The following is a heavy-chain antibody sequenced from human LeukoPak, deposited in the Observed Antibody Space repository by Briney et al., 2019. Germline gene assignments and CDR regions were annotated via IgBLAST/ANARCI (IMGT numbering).Heavy chain of an antibody. CDR1: GYTFTSYA. D-gene: IGHD6-6*01. V-gene: IGHV1-69*06. Sequence: ASVKVSCKASGYTFTSYAISWVRQAPGQGLEWMGGIIPIFGTANYAQKFQGRVTITADKSTSTAYMELSSLRSEDTAVYYCASSIAARPGHDYWGQGTLVTVSS. J-gene: IGHJ4*02. CDR3: ASSIAARPGHDY. CDR2: IIPIFGTA.